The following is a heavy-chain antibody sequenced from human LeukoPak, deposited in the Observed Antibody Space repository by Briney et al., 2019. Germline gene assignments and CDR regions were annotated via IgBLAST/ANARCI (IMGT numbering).Heavy chain of an antibody. Sequence: GGSLRLSCAASGFTFSSYSMNWVRQAPGKGLEWVSYISTSSNTIYYADSVKGRFTISRDNARNSLFLQMNSLRAEDTAVYYCASQQLGPTPFDYWGQGTLVTVSS. CDR1: GFTFSSYS. V-gene: IGHV3-48*01. CDR2: ISTSSNTI. D-gene: IGHD6-13*01. J-gene: IGHJ4*02. CDR3: ASQQLGPTPFDY.